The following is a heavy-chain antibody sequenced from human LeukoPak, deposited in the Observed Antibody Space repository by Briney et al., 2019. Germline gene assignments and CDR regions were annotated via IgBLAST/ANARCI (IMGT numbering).Heavy chain of an antibody. CDR1: GYSFTDYW. J-gene: IGHJ4*02. V-gene: IGHV5-51*01. D-gene: IGHD3-10*01. Sequence: GESLKISCKASGYSFTDYWIGWVRQMPGKGLEWMATIYPGDSDSRYTYSPSFQGQVTISADKSISTAYLQWSSLKASDTAMYYCARSTSGSFDSWGQGTPVTVSS. CDR2: IYPGDSDS. CDR3: ARSTSGSFDS.